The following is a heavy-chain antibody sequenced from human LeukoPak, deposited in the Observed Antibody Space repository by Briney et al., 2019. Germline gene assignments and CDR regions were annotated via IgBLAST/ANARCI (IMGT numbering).Heavy chain of an antibody. D-gene: IGHD2-15*01. Sequence: AAFQIFCSECSGYFFSSYCIGWVRELPGKGLELMGIIYPVDSDTKYRPSLQGQVTIAADTSISTAYLQWSSLKASDTAMYYCARSCSGGSCYNNWFDPWGQGTLVTVSS. J-gene: IGHJ5*02. CDR1: GYFFSSYC. V-gene: IGHV5-51*01. CDR3: ARSCSGGSCYNNWFDP. CDR2: IYPVDSDT.